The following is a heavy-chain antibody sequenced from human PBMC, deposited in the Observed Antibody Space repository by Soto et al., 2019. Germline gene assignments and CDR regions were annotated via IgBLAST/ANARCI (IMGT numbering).Heavy chain of an antibody. V-gene: IGHV3-7*01. Sequence: PGGSLRLSCAASGFTFSSYWMSWVRQAPGKGLEWVANIKQDGSEKYYVDSVKGRFTISRDNAKNSLYLQMNSLRAEDTAVYYCARDYDFWSPLYYYYGMDVWGQGTTVTVSS. CDR2: IKQDGSEK. CDR1: GFTFSSYW. D-gene: IGHD3-3*01. CDR3: ARDYDFWSPLYYYYGMDV. J-gene: IGHJ6*02.